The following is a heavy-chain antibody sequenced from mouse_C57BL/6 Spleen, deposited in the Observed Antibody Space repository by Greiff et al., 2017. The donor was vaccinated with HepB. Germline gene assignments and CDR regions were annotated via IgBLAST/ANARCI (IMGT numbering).Heavy chain of an antibody. Sequence: EVKLMESGGDLVKPGGSLKLSCAASGFTFSSYGMSWVRQTPDKRLEWVATISSGGSYTYYPDSVKGRFTISRDNAKNTLYLQMSSLKSEDTAMYYCARHGTGYDGRDWFAYWGQGTLVTVSA. V-gene: IGHV5-6*01. J-gene: IGHJ3*01. D-gene: IGHD2-2*01. CDR2: ISSGGSYT. CDR3: ARHGTGYDGRDWFAY. CDR1: GFTFSSYG.